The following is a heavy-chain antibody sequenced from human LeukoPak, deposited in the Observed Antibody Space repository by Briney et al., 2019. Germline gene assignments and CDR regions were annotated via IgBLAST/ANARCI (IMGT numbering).Heavy chain of an antibody. V-gene: IGHV4-34*01. D-gene: IGHD2-21*02. CDR2: INHSGST. Sequence: SETLSLTCAVYGGSFSPYYWSWIRQPPGKGLEWIGEINHSGSTNYNPSLKSRVTISVDTSKNQFSLRLSSVTAEDTAVYYCARGGFYCGGDCYVDYWGQGTLVTVSS. J-gene: IGHJ4*02. CDR3: ARGGFYCGGDCYVDY. CDR1: GGSFSPYY.